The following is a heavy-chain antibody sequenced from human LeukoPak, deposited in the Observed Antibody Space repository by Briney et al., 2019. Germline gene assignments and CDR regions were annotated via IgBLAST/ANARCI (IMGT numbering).Heavy chain of an antibody. Sequence: PSETLSLTCGVHGESLNDYYWSWIRQSPGKGLEWIGEITHNGSTTFNPSLESRLTISVDTSKNQFSLKLSSVTAADTAVYYCARAPGIGGSYRLWGQGTLVTVSS. J-gene: IGHJ4*02. CDR2: ITHNGST. V-gene: IGHV4-34*01. CDR1: GESLNDYY. D-gene: IGHD3-16*02. CDR3: ARAPGIGGSYRL.